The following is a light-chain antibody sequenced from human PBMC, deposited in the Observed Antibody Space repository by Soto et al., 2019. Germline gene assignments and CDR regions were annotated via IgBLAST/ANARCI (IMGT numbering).Light chain of an antibody. CDR2: AAS. CDR3: QQFGSSPGFT. J-gene: IGKJ3*01. CDR1: QSINNRY. V-gene: IGKV3-20*01. Sequence: EIVLTQSPGTLSLSPGERATLSCRASQSINNRYLARYQQKPGQAPRLVIYAASSRATGIPDRFSGSGSGTDFTLTISRLEPEDVAVYYCQQFGSSPGFTFGPGTKVDIK.